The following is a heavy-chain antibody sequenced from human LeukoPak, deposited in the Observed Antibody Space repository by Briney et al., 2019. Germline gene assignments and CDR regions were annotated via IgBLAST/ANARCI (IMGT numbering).Heavy chain of an antibody. CDR3: ARGRVSSSSWQSVYYYYLYMDV. J-gene: IGHJ6*03. V-gene: IGHV1-2*02. CDR2: INPNSGGT. CDR1: GYTFTGYY. Sequence: GASVTVSCKASGYTFTGYYMHWVRQAPGQGLEWMGWINPNSGGTNYAQKFQGRVTMTRDTSISTAYMELSRLRSDDTAVYYCARGRVSSSSWQSVYYYYLYMDVWGKGSTVTVSS. D-gene: IGHD6-13*01.